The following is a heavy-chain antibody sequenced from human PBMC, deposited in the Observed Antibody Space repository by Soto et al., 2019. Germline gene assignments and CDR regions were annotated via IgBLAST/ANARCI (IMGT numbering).Heavy chain of an antibody. J-gene: IGHJ6*02. V-gene: IGHV6-1*01. CDR2: TYYRSRWYN. CDR1: GDSVSSNSVA. D-gene: IGHD2-15*01. Sequence: PSQTLSLTCVISGDSVSSNSVAWNWVRQSPSRGLEWLGRTYYRSRWYNDYAVSVRSRIAINPDTSKNHFSLQLNSVTPDDTAVYYCARSEEDSDYYYYGMDVWGQGTKVTVSS. CDR3: ARSEEDSDYYYYGMDV.